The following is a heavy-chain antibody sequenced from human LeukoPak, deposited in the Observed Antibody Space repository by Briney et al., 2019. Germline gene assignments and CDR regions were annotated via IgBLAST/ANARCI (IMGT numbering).Heavy chain of an antibody. D-gene: IGHD2-2*01. V-gene: IGHV3-23*01. CDR2: ISNSGAVT. CDR3: AKGGRICSSSTCRVDY. Sequence: PGGSLRLSCAASGFSFGSHAMSWVRQAPGKGLEWVSVISNSGAVTHYADSVRGRFTISRDKSNNMLYLQMDNLSAEDTAIYYCAKGGRICSSSTCRVDYWGQGTLVTVSS. CDR1: GFSFGSHA. J-gene: IGHJ4*02.